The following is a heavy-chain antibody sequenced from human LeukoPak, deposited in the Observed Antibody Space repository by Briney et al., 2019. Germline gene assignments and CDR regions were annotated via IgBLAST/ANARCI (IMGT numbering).Heavy chain of an antibody. CDR1: GGSISSYY. Sequence: SETLSLTCTVSGGSISSYYWSWIRQPAGKGLEWIGRMYTSGNTNYNPSLKSRVTMSVDTSKKQFSLRLSSVTAADTAVYYCAREPVTGTSNFFDSWGRGTLVTVSS. V-gene: IGHV4-4*07. D-gene: IGHD6-19*01. CDR3: AREPVTGTSNFFDS. J-gene: IGHJ4*02. CDR2: MYTSGNT.